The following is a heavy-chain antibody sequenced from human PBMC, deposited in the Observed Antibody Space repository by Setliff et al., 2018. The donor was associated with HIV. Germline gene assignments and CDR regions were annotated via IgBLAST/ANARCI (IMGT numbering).Heavy chain of an antibody. CDR3: ARQTYYYDNSGHNWFDA. Sequence: LSLTCTVSGGSISSYYWSWIRQPPGKGLEWIGYINTSGTTNYNPSLKSRVTISVDTSKNQFSLKLSSVTAADTAVYFCARQTYYYDNSGHNWFDAWGQGTLVTVSS. CDR1: GGSISSYY. J-gene: IGHJ5*02. D-gene: IGHD3-22*01. V-gene: IGHV4-4*09. CDR2: INTSGTT.